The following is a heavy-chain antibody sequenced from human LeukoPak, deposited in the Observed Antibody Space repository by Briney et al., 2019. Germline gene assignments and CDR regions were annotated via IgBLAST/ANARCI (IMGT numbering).Heavy chain of an antibody. Sequence: ASVKVSCKASGYTFTSYGISWVRQAPGQGLEWMGWISAYNGNTNYAQKLQGRVTMTTDTSTSTAYMELRSLRSDDTAVYYCASLLRYFDWLSLLNQTYYYYGMDVWGQGTTVTVSS. CDR1: GYTFTSYG. D-gene: IGHD3-9*01. J-gene: IGHJ6*02. CDR3: ASLLRYFDWLSLLNQTYYYYGMDV. CDR2: ISAYNGNT. V-gene: IGHV1-18*01.